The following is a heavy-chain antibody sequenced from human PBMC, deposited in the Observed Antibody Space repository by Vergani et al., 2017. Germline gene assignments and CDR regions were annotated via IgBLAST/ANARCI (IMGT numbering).Heavy chain of an antibody. CDR1: GFTFSSYG. CDR3: AKGTGAYSGSYYFDY. V-gene: IGHV3-30*18. J-gene: IGHJ4*02. CDR2: ISYDGSNR. D-gene: IGHD1-26*01. Sequence: QVSLVESGGGVVQPGRSLTLTCSASGFTFSSYGMHWVRQAPGKGLEWVAVISYDGSNRYYADSVKGRFTISRDNSKNTLYLQMNSLRAEDTAVYYCAKGTGAYSGSYYFDYWGQGTLVTVSS.